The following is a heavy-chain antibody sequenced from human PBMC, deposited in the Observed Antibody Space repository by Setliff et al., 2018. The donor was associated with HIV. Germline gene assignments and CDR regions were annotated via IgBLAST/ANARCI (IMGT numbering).Heavy chain of an antibody. D-gene: IGHD4-17*01. J-gene: IGHJ6*03. CDR1: GYIFSTYG. CDR2: ISASNGNT. CDR3: AKTTPQPHYYYYVDV. Sequence: GASVKVSCKASGYIFSTYGISWVRQAPGQGLEWMGWISASNGNTHYAQNVQGRVTLTTDTSTNTAYMELRSLRSDDAAVYYCAKTTPQPHYYYYVDVWGKGTTVTVSS. V-gene: IGHV1-18*01.